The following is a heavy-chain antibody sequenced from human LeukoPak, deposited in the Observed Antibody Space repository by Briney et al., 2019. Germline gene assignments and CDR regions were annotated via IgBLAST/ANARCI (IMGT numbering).Heavy chain of an antibody. D-gene: IGHD6-19*01. V-gene: IGHV1-18*01. CDR1: GYTFTSYG. J-gene: IGHJ4*02. CDR3: ARGGRVAGTYYFDY. CDR2: ISAYNGNT. Sequence: ASVKVSCKASGYTFTSYGISWVRQAPGQGLEWMGWISAYNGNTNYAQKLQGRVTMTTDTSTSTVYMELSSLRSEDTAVYYCARGGRVAGTYYFDYWGQGTLVTVSS.